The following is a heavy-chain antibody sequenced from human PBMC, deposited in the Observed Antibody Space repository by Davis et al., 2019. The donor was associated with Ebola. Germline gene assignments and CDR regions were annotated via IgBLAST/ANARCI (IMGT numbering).Heavy chain of an antibody. D-gene: IGHD2-15*01. CDR3: ATYLGYCSGGSCYHAFDI. CDR2: IIPIFGTA. Sequence: AASVKVSCKASGYTFTSYGISWVRQAPGQGLEWMGGIIPIFGTANYAQKFQGRVTITADKSTSTAYMELSSLRSEDTAVYYCATYLGYCSGGSCYHAFDIWGQGTMVTVSS. J-gene: IGHJ3*02. CDR1: GYTFTSYG. V-gene: IGHV1-69*06.